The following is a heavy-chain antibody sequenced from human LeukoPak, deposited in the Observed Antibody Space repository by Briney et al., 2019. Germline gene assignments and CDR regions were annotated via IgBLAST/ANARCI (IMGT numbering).Heavy chain of an antibody. V-gene: IGHV1-18*01. CDR3: ARVYYDFWSGYKANDY. CDR2: ISAYNGNT. Sequence: GASVKVSCKASGYTFTSYGFSWGRKAPGQGLGWRGWISAYNGNTNYTQKLQGRVTMTTDTSTSTAYMELRSLRSDDTAVYYCARVYYDFWSGYKANDYWGQGTLVTVSS. D-gene: IGHD3-3*01. J-gene: IGHJ4*02. CDR1: GYTFTSYG.